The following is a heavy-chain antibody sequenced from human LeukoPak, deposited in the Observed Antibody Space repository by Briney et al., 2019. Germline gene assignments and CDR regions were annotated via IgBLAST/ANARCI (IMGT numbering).Heavy chain of an antibody. CDR1: GGSISSGSYY. CDR3: ARQGVMVRGVIISGLVFDY. J-gene: IGHJ4*02. Sequence: SETLSLTCTVSGGSISSGSYYWSWIRQPAGKGLEWIGRIYTSGSTNYNPSLKSRVTISVDTSKNQFSLKLSSVTAADTAVYYCARQGVMVRGVIISGLVFDYWGQGTLVTVSS. CDR2: IYTSGST. V-gene: IGHV4-61*02. D-gene: IGHD3-10*01.